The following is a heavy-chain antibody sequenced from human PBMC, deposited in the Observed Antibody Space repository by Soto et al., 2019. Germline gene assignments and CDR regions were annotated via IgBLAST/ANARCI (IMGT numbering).Heavy chain of an antibody. Sequence: PSETLSLTCTVSGGSISSSSYYWGWIRQPPGKGLEWIGSIYYSGSTYYNPSLKSRVTISVDTSKNQFSLKLSSVTAADTAVYYCTYLWFGDDNYYFDYWGQGTLVTVSS. CDR3: TYLWFGDDNYYFDY. V-gene: IGHV4-39*01. J-gene: IGHJ4*02. CDR1: GGSISSSSYY. D-gene: IGHD3-10*01. CDR2: IYYSGST.